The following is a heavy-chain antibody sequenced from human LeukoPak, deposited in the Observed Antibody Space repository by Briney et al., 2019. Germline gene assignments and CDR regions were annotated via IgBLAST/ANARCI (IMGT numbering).Heavy chain of an antibody. D-gene: IGHD6-13*01. V-gene: IGHV3-23*01. CDR2: FGRSGSDT. J-gene: IGHJ4*02. CDR3: AEGSLGSWYYFAL. CDR1: GFTFCTTA. Sequence: GRSLRLSCAASGFTFCTTAMSWVRHAPGMGQEWVSTFGRSGSDTYYSDSVKGRFTIFRDISRNTLYLQMNSLRDEETAVYYCAEGSLGSWYYFALWGEGTLVSVSS.